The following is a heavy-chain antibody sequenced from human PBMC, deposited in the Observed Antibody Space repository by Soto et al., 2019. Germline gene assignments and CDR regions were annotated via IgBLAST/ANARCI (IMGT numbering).Heavy chain of an antibody. J-gene: IGHJ6*04. CDR1: GYTFTSYD. Sequence: ASVKVSFKGSGYTFTSYDFNWVRQATGQGLEWMGWMNPNSGNTGYAQKFQGRVTISVDTSKNQFSLKLSSVTAADTAVYYCARDIGPMDVWGKGTAVTVSS. V-gene: IGHV1-8*01. D-gene: IGHD3-10*01. CDR3: ARDIGPMDV. CDR2: MNPNSGNT.